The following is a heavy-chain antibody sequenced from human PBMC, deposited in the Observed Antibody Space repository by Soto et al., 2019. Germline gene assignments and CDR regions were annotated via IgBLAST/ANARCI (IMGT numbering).Heavy chain of an antibody. CDR1: GGSISSSSYY. Sequence: SETLSLTCTVSGGSISSSSYYWGWIRQPPGKGLEWIGSIYYSGSTYYNPSLKSRVTISVDTSKNQFSLKLSSVTAADTAVYYCARLTWIQLWQQKSHFDYWGQGTLVTVSS. CDR2: IYYSGST. CDR3: ARLTWIQLWQQKSHFDY. J-gene: IGHJ4*02. V-gene: IGHV4-39*01. D-gene: IGHD5-18*01.